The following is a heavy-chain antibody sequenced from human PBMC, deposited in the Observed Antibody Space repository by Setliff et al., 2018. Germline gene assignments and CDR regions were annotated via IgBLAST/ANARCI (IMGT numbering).Heavy chain of an antibody. J-gene: IGHJ4*02. CDR1: GASFSGTY. D-gene: IGHD3-22*01. CDR2: INHSGSP. Sequence: SETLSLTCAVYGASFSGTYCSWIRQSPGKGLEWIGEINHTGSPNWIGEINHSGSPNYNPSLKSRVTMSVDTSKNQFSLKLTSVTAADTAVYYCRVWVTMIEMESWGQGTLVTVSS. V-gene: IGHV4-34*01. CDR3: RVWVTMIEMES.